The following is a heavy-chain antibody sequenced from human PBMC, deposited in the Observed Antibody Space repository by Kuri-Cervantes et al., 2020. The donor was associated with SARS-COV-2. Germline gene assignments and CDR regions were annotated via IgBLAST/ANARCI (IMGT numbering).Heavy chain of an antibody. CDR1: GFTFSNYG. Sequence: GESLKISCAASGFTFSNYGMHWVRQAPGKGLEWVAFIRYEGISKYYVDSVKGRFTISRDNPKNTLFLHMNSLRVEDTAVYYCARVPSSSGFFDYWGQGTLVTVSS. J-gene: IGHJ4*02. V-gene: IGHV3-30*02. D-gene: IGHD6-6*01. CDR2: IRYEGISK. CDR3: ARVPSSSGFFDY.